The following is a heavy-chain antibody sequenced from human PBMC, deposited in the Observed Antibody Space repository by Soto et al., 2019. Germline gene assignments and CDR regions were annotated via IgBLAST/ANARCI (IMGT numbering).Heavy chain of an antibody. CDR1: GFTITHSA. Sequence: EVQLLESGGGLVQPGGSLRLSCAASGFTITHSAMTWVRQAPGKGLEWVSAIGGSADYTYYAGSVKGRFTISRDASSNTLFLQMNGLRAEDTALYFCAKTPYHDFWSGLPAPSDYWGPGTLVTVSS. J-gene: IGHJ4*02. V-gene: IGHV3-23*01. CDR3: AKTPYHDFWSGLPAPSDY. CDR2: IGGSADYT. D-gene: IGHD3-3*01.